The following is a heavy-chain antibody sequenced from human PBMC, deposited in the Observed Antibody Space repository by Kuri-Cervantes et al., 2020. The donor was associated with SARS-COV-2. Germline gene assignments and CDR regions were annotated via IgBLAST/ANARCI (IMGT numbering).Heavy chain of an antibody. CDR3: TKGAPPALGD. CDR2: ISGSGGST. J-gene: IGHJ4*02. CDR1: GFTFSSYA. V-gene: IGHV3-23*01. Sequence: GGSLRLSCAASGFTFSSYAMSWVRQAPGKGLEWVSAISGSGGSTYYADSVKGRFTISRDNSKNTLYLQMTTMRPEDTAVYYCTKGAPPALGDWGQGTLVTVSS.